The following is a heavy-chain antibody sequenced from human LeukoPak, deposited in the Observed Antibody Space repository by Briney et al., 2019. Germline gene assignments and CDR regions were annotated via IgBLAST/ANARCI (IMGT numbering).Heavy chain of an antibody. D-gene: IGHD2-15*01. CDR1: GGSISSYY. Sequence: SVTLSLTCTVYGGSISSYYWSWVRHPAGKGLEWIGRLYSSGASNYNPSLQSRVTMSVDTSRDQFSLKLNSVTAANTAVYYCARESVGYCSGGSRPYYFDYWGQGTLVTVSS. CDR3: ARESVGYCSGGSRPYYFDY. J-gene: IGHJ4*02. CDR2: LYSSGAS. V-gene: IGHV4-4*07.